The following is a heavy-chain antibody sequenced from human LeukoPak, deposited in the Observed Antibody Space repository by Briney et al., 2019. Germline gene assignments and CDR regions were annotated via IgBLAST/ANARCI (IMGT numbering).Heavy chain of an antibody. CDR2: INPNSGGT. D-gene: IGHD3-22*01. CDR1: GYTFTGYY. V-gene: IGHV1-2*02. Sequence: ASVKVSCKASGYTFTGYYMHWVRQAPGQGLEWMGWINPNSGGTNYAQKFQGRVTMTRDTSISTAYMELSRLGSDDTAVYYCARRYYDSSGYYYDWFDPWGQGTLVTVSS. CDR3: ARRYYDSSGYYYDWFDP. J-gene: IGHJ5*02.